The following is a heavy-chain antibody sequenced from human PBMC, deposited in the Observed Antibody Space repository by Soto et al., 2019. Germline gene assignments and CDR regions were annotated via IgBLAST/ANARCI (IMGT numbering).Heavy chain of an antibody. CDR3: AREKSCGVNV. CDR2: INPNSGNP. CDR1: GYTFTSYD. Sequence: QVQLVQSGAEVKKPGASVKVSCKSSGYTFTSYDINWVRQATGQGLERMGWINPNSGNPGYPQKLEDRVTMTKNTSVGTAYTELARLRPDAADAYYCAREKSCGVNVGGKGYRVTVSS. V-gene: IGHV1-8*01. D-gene: IGHD2-21*01. J-gene: IGHJ6*01.